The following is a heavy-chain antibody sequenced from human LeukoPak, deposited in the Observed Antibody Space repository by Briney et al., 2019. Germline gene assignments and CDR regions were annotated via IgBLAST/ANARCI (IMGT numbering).Heavy chain of an antibody. CDR1: GGSISSYY. D-gene: IGHD2-8*01. CDR3: ARGTICTNGVCYTRFDY. J-gene: IGHJ4*02. Sequence: MPSETLSLTCTVSGGSISSYYWSWIRQPPGKGLEWIGYIYYSGSTNYNPSLKSRVTISVDTSKNQFSLKLSSVTAADTGVYYCARGTICTNGVCYTRFDYWGQGTLVTVSS. V-gene: IGHV4-59*01. CDR2: IYYSGST.